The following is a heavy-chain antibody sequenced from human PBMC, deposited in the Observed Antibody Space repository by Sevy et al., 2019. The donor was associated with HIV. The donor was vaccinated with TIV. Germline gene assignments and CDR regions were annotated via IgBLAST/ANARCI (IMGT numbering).Heavy chain of an antibody. CDR2: MNPNSGNT. Sequence: ASVKVSCKASGYTFTSYDINWVRQATGKGLEWVGWMNPNSGNTGYAQQFQGRVTMTRNTSISTAYMELSSLRSEDTAVYYCAGEAFDIWGQGTMVTVSS. CDR3: AGEAFDI. D-gene: IGHD3-10*01. J-gene: IGHJ3*02. CDR1: GYTFTSYD. V-gene: IGHV1-8*01.